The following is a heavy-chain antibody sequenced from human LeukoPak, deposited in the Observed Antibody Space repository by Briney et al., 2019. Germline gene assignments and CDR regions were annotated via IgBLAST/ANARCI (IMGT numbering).Heavy chain of an antibody. CDR3: AKDEGIAVAGTFDY. CDR2: ISYDGSNK. J-gene: IGHJ4*02. CDR1: GFTFSSYG. V-gene: IGHV3-30*18. D-gene: IGHD6-19*01. Sequence: GGSLRLSCAASGFTFSSYGMHWVRQAPGKGLEWVAVISYDGSNKYYADSVKGRFTISRDNSKNTLYLQMNSLRAEDTAVYYCAKDEGIAVAGTFDYWGQGTLVTVSS.